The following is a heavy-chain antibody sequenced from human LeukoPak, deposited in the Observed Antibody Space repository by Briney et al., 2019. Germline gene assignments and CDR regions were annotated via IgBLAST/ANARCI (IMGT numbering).Heavy chain of an antibody. V-gene: IGHV4-59*01. Sequence: SETLSLTCAVYGGSFSGYYWSWIRQPPGKGLEWIGYIYYSGSTNYNPSLKSRVTISVDTSKNQFSLKLSSVTAADTAVYYCARADGQLWRRYYFDYWGQGTLVTVSS. CDR2: IYYSGST. J-gene: IGHJ4*02. CDR3: ARADGQLWRRYYFDY. D-gene: IGHD5-18*01. CDR1: GGSFSGYY.